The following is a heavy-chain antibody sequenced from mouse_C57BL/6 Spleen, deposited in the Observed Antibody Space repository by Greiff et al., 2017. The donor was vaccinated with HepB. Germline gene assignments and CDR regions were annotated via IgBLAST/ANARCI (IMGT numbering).Heavy chain of an antibody. Sequence: QVQLQQPGAELVKPGASVKLSCKASGYTFTSYWMQWVKQRPGQGLEWIGEIDPSDSYTNYNQKFKGKATLTVDTSSSTAYMQRSSLTSEDSAVYYCARRRSLYDYDDWFAYWGQGTLVTVSA. CDR3: ARRRSLYDYDDWFAY. CDR2: IDPSDSYT. V-gene: IGHV1-50*01. D-gene: IGHD2-4*01. CDR1: GYTFTSYW. J-gene: IGHJ3*01.